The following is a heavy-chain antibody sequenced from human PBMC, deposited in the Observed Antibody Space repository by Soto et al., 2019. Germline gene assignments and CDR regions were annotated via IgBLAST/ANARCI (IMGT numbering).Heavy chain of an antibody. D-gene: IGHD3-3*01. CDR3: VRDWSGSSCPCMDV. CDR2: IGGSGGDT. Sequence: QLLESGGGLVQPGGSLRVSCAASGFTFSNYAMTWVSQAPGKGLEWVATIGGSGGDTYYSDSVKGRFTISRDNSRNSLYLQMDSLSAEDTALYYCVRDWSGSSCPCMDVWGQGTTVTVSS. V-gene: IGHV3-23*01. CDR1: GFTFSNYA. J-gene: IGHJ6*02.